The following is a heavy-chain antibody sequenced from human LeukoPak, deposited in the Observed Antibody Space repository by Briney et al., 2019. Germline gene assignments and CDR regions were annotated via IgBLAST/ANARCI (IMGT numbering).Heavy chain of an antibody. J-gene: IGHJ4*02. CDR3: ARDGGWELLQGEDY. Sequence: GRSLRLSCAASGFTFDDYAMYWVRQAPGKGLEWVSGISWNSGSIGYADSVKGRFTISRDNAKNSLYLQMNSLRAEDTAVYYCARDGGWELLQGEDYWGQGTLVTVSS. D-gene: IGHD1-26*01. CDR1: GFTFDDYA. V-gene: IGHV3-9*01. CDR2: ISWNSGSI.